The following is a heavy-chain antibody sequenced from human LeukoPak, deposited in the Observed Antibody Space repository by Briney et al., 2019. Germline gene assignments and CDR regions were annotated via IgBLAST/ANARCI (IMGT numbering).Heavy chain of an antibody. V-gene: IGHV3-48*02. D-gene: IGHD1-26*01. CDR1: GFTFSSYS. Sequence: GGSLRLSCAASGFTFSSYSMNWVRQAPGKGLEWVSYISSSSSTIYYADSVKGRFTISRDSAMNSLYLQMSSLRDDDTAVYYCTPHRDGSYPFDYWGQGTLVTVSS. CDR2: ISSSSSTI. CDR3: TPHRDGSYPFDY. J-gene: IGHJ4*02.